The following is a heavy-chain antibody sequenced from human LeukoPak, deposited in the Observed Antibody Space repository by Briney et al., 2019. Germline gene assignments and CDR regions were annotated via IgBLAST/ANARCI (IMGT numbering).Heavy chain of an antibody. J-gene: IGHJ3*02. CDR2: IYYSGST. CDR3: AREREWDYGDYSDAFDI. CDR1: GGSISSYY. D-gene: IGHD4-17*01. Sequence: PSETLSLTCTVSGGSISSYYWSWIRQPPGKGLEWIGHIYYSGSTNYIPSLKSRVTISVDTSKNQFSLKLSSVTAADTAVYYCAREREWDYGDYSDAFDIWGQGTMVTVSS. V-gene: IGHV4-59*01.